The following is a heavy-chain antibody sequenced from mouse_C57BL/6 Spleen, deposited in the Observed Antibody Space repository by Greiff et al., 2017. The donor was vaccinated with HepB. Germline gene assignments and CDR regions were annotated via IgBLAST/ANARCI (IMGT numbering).Heavy chain of an antibody. Sequence: LVESGAELAKPGASVKLSCKASGYTFTSYWMHWVKQRPGQGLEWIGYINPSSGYTKYNQKFKDKATLTADKSSSTAYMQLSSLTYEDSAVYYCARSDPLRGNYWYFDVWGTGTTVTVSS. V-gene: IGHV1-7*01. CDR1: GYTFTSYW. D-gene: IGHD3-1*01. CDR2: INPSSGYT. J-gene: IGHJ1*03. CDR3: ARSDPLRGNYWYFDV.